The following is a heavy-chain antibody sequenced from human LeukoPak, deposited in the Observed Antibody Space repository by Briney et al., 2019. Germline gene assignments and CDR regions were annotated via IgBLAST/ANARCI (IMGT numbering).Heavy chain of an antibody. Sequence: PGGAPRLSSGASGLHSMENYMSGGRQAPGKWLDCVLSIYIGGSTYYAASVKGRFTISRDDPKNTLYLQMNSLRVEDTAVYYCAREISRFGIWGQGTLVTVSS. CDR2: IYIGGST. D-gene: IGHD3-16*01. CDR1: GLHSMENY. V-gene: IGHV3-53*01. CDR3: AREISRFGI. J-gene: IGHJ4*02.